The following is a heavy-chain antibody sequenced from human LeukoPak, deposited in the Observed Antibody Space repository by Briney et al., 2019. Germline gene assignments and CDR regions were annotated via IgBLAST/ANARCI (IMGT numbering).Heavy chain of an antibody. CDR1: GYTFTGYY. D-gene: IGHD4-11*01. CDR3: ARDAIVRDYSNSDY. CDR2: INPNSGGT. Sequence: ASVKVSCKSSGYTFTGYYIHWVRQAPGQGLEWMGWINPNSGGTNYAQKFQGRVTMTRDTSISTAYMELSRLTSDDTAVYYCARDAIVRDYSNSDYWGQGTLVTVSS. J-gene: IGHJ4*02. V-gene: IGHV1-2*02.